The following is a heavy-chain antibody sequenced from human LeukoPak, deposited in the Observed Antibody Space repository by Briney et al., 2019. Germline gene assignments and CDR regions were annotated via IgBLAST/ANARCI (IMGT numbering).Heavy chain of an antibody. V-gene: IGHV1-69*05. CDR2: IIPIFGTA. CDR3: ARGGDYYGSGSYGDFDY. J-gene: IGHJ4*02. CDR1: GGTFSSYA. Sequence: SVKVSCKASGGTFSSYAISWVRQAPGQGPEWMGGIIPIFGTANYAQKFQGRVTITTDESTSTAYMELSSLRSEDTAVYYCARGGDYYGSGSYGDFDYWGQGTLVTVSS. D-gene: IGHD3-10*01.